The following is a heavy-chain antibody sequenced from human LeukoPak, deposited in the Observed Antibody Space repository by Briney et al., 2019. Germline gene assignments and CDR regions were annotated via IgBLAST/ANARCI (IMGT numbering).Heavy chain of an antibody. CDR1: GFTFSSYW. D-gene: IGHD2-2*01. CDR3: ARDIVVVPAAVDY. J-gene: IGHJ4*02. Sequence: GGSLRLSCAASGFTFSSYWMSWVRQAPRKGLEWVANIKQDGGQKYYVDSVKGRFTISRDNAKNSLYLQMNSLRAEDTAVYYCARDIVVVPAAVDYWGQGTLVTVSS. V-gene: IGHV3-7*01. CDR2: IKQDGGQK.